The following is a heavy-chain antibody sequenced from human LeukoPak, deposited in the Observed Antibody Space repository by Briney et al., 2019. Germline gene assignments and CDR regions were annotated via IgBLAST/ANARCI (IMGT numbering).Heavy chain of an antibody. Sequence: SSVKVSCKASGGTFSSYAISWVRQAPGQGLEWMGGIIPIFGTANYAQKFQGRVTITADESTSTPYMELSSLRSEDTAVYYCARDKGAEECGGSCYGRYDAFDIWGQGTMVTVSS. J-gene: IGHJ3*02. CDR1: GGTFSSYA. D-gene: IGHD2-15*01. CDR3: ARDKGAEECGGSCYGRYDAFDI. CDR2: IIPIFGTA. V-gene: IGHV1-69*01.